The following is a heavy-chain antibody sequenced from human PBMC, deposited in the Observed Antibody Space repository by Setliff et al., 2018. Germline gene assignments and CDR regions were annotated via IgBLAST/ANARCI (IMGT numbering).Heavy chain of an antibody. V-gene: IGHV1-2*06. J-gene: IGHJ1*01. D-gene: IGHD6-13*01. Sequence: ASVKVSCKASGYTFIGYYMYWVRQAPGQGLEWMGRINPNSGGTEYAQKFQGRVTMTRDTSISPVYMELSSLRSGDTAVYYCARAGQLDYFQHWGQGTLVTVSS. CDR3: ARAGQLDYFQH. CDR2: INPNSGGT. CDR1: GYTFIGYY.